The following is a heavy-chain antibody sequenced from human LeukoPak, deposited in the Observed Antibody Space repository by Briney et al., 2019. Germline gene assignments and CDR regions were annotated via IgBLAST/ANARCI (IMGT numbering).Heavy chain of an antibody. D-gene: IGHD4-17*01. CDR2: IYYSGST. J-gene: IGHJ5*02. CDR1: GGSISSSSYY. Sequence: SETLSLTCTVSGGSISSSSYYWGWIRQPPGKGLEWIGSIYYSGSTYYNPSLKCRVTISVDTSKNQFSLKLSSVTAADTAVYYCARQGTTVTIRWFDPWGQGTLVTVSS. CDR3: ARQGTTVTIRWFDP. V-gene: IGHV4-39*01.